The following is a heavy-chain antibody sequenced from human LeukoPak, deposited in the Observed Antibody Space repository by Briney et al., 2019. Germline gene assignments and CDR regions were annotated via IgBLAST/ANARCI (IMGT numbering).Heavy chain of an antibody. D-gene: IGHD1-26*01. CDR1: GGSISSYY. Sequence: SETLSLTCSVSGGSISSYYWSWIRQPPRKGLGWVGYIYYSGSTNYNPSLKSRVTISVDTSKNKFSLKLSSVTAADTAVYYCARPIVGATMGAFDIWGQGTMVTVSS. V-gene: IGHV4-59*01. CDR3: ARPIVGATMGAFDI. J-gene: IGHJ3*02. CDR2: IYYSGST.